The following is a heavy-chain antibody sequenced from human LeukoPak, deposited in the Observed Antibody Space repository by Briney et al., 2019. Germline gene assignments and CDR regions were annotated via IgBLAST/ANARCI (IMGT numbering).Heavy chain of an antibody. CDR3: GSYYYDSRGYFDY. CDR2: IIPIFGTA. CDR1: GGTFSSYA. V-gene: IGHV1-69*13. Sequence: GASVKVSCKASGGTFSSYAISWVRQAPGQGLEWMGGIIPIFGTANYAQKFQGRATITADESTSTAYMELSSLRSEDTAVYYCGSYYYDSRGYFDYWGQGTLVTVSS. J-gene: IGHJ4*02. D-gene: IGHD3-22*01.